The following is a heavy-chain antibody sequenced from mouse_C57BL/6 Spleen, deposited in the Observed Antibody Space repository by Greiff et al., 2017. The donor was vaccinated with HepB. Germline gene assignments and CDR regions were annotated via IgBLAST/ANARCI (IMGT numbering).Heavy chain of an antibody. J-gene: IGHJ2*01. V-gene: IGHV1-52*01. CDR3: ARGGRFDY. D-gene: IGHD3-3*01. Sequence: VKLQQPGAELVRPGSSVKLSCKASGYTFTSYWMHWVKQSPIQGLEWIGNIDPSDSETHYNQKFKDKATLTVDKSSSTAYMQLSSLTSEDSAVYYCARGGRFDYWGQGTTLTVSS. CDR1: GYTFTSYW. CDR2: IDPSDSET.